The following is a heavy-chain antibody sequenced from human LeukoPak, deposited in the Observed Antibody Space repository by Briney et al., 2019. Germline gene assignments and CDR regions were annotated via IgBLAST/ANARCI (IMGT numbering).Heavy chain of an antibody. CDR2: ISAYNGNT. D-gene: IGHD2-2*01. CDR1: GYTFTSYG. Sequence: ASVKVSCKASGYTFTSYGISWLRQAPGQGLEWMGWISAYNGNTNYAQKLQGRVTMTTDTSTSTAYMELRSLRSDDTAVYYCARASLGYCSSTSCLGRRFDYWGQGTLVTVSS. V-gene: IGHV1-18*01. J-gene: IGHJ4*02. CDR3: ARASLGYCSSTSCLGRRFDY.